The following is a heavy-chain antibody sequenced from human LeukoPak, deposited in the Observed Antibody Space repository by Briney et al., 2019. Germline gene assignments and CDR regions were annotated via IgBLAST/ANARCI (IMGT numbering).Heavy chain of an antibody. D-gene: IGHD3-22*01. CDR2: ISTSGGST. CDR3: AKGGGYYYDSSGNMDV. CDR1: GFTFSSYA. V-gene: IGHV3-23*01. Sequence: GGSLRLSCAASGFTFSSYAMSWVRQAPGKGLEWVSAISTSGGSTYYGDSVKGRFTISRDNSKNTLYLQMNSLRAEDTAVYYCAKGGGYYYDSSGNMDVWGQGTMVTVSS. J-gene: IGHJ6*02.